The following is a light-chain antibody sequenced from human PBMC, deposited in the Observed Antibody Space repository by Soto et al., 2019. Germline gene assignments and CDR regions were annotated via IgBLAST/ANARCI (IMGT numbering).Light chain of an antibody. V-gene: IGLV2-14*01. Sequence: QSALTQPASVSGSPGQSITISCTGTSSDVGGYNYVSWYQQHPGKAPKLMIYDVSNRPSGVSNRFSGSKSGNTASLTISGLQAEDEADYYCSSSTSNSTLLYVFGTGTKLTVL. CDR3: SSSTSNSTLLYV. CDR1: SSDVGGYNY. J-gene: IGLJ1*01. CDR2: DVS.